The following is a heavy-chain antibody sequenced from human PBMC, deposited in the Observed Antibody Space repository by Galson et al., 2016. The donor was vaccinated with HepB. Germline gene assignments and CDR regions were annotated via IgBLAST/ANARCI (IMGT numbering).Heavy chain of an antibody. CDR2: INPNTGVT. CDR3: AREGRSSGWYGGHFDS. D-gene: IGHD6-19*01. CDR1: GYTFTDYY. V-gene: IGHV1-2*04. Sequence: SVKVSCKASGYTFTDYYMHWVRQAPGQGLEWMGWINPNTGVTDYAQKFQGWVTMTRDTSIRTVFMELSSLKSDTTAVYYCAREGRSSGWYGGHFDSWGQGTLVTVSS. J-gene: IGHJ4*02.